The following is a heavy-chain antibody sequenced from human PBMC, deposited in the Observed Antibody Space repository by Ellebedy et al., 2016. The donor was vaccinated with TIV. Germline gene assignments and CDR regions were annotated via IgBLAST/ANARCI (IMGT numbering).Heavy chain of an antibody. CDR1: GYTFTAPF. CDR3: ARGGFSASRDGLDV. Sequence: AASVKVSCKASGYTFTAPFMHWSRQAPRQGPQRVGWLNPQSGVTKYAQQFQGRVTVTRDIFVSTTFLEINSLRFDDTAVYYCARGGFSASRDGLDVWGQGTTVTVS. D-gene: IGHD1-26*01. J-gene: IGHJ6*02. CDR2: LNPQSGVT. V-gene: IGHV1-2*02.